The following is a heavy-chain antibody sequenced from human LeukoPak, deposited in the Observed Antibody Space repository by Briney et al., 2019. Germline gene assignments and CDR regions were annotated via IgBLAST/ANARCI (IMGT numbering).Heavy chain of an antibody. V-gene: IGHV3-33*08. D-gene: IGHD1-7*01. CDR1: GFTFSSYG. J-gene: IGHJ6*02. CDR3: ARDGDITGTTFYYYCGMDV. Sequence: GGSLRLSCAASGFTFSSYGMHWVRQAPGKGLEWVAVIWYDGSNKYYADSVKGRFTISRDNSKNTLYLQMNNLRAEDTAVYYCARDGDITGTTFYYYCGMDVWGQGTTVTVSS. CDR2: IWYDGSNK.